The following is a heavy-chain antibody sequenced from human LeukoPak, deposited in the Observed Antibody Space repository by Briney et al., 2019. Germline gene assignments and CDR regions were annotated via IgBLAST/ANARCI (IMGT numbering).Heavy chain of an antibody. J-gene: IGHJ4*02. CDR1: GFTFSSYS. CDR2: ISSSSYI. D-gene: IGHD2-2*02. CDR3: ARDRYCSSTSCYSSFDY. Sequence: PGGSLRLSCAASGFTFSSYSMNWVRQAPGKGLEWVSSISSSSYIYYADSVKGRFTISRDNAKNSLYLQMNSLRAEDTAVYYCARDRYCSSTSCYSSFDYWGQGTLVTVSS. V-gene: IGHV3-21*01.